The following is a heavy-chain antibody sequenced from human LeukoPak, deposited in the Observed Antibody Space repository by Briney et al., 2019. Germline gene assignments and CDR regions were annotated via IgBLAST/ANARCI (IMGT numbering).Heavy chain of an antibody. CDR2: ISSSSSYI. J-gene: IGHJ6*02. D-gene: IGHD2-15*01. V-gene: IGHV3-21*01. Sequence: GGSLRLSCAASGFTFSSYSMNWVRQAPGKGLEWVSSISSSSSYIYYADSVKGRFTISRDNAKNSLYLQMNSLRAEDTAVYYCARDDGSVLSYCSGGSCPYYYYYYGMDVWGQGTTVTVSS. CDR3: ARDDGSVLSYCSGGSCPYYYYYYGMDV. CDR1: GFTFSSYS.